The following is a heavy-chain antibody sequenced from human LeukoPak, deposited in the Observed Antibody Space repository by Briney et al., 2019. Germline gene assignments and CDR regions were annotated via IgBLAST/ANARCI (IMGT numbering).Heavy chain of an antibody. V-gene: IGHV4-39*07. CDR1: GGSISSSSYY. CDR3: ARTYDSSGYYDIH. Sequence: PSETLSLTCTVSGGSISSSSYYWGWIRQPPGKGLEWIGSIYYSGSTYYNPSLKSRVTISVDTSKNQFSLKLSSVTAADTAVYYCARTYDSSGYYDIHWGQGTLVTVSS. J-gene: IGHJ1*01. D-gene: IGHD3-22*01. CDR2: IYYSGST.